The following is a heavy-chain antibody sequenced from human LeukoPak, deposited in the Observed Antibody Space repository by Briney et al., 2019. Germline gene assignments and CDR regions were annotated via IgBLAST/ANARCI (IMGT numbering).Heavy chain of an antibody. CDR2: ISSSGGTI. Sequence: GGSLRLSCAATGFTLSSNEMSWVRQAPGKGLERLSYISSSGGTIHYVDSVKGRFTISRDNAKNSLFLQMNSLRAEDTAVYYCASGVHYSSGWINIWGQGTMVTVSS. CDR1: GFTLSSNE. J-gene: IGHJ3*02. CDR3: ASGVHYSSGWINI. D-gene: IGHD6-19*01. V-gene: IGHV3-48*03.